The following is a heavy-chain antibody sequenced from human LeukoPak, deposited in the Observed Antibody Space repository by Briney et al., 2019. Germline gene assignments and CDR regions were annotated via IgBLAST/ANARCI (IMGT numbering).Heavy chain of an antibody. CDR3: AKGTRGYSAYTFDY. CDR1: GFTFSDYA. D-gene: IGHD5-12*01. V-gene: IGHV3-23*01. Sequence: GGSLRLSCAASGFTFSDYAISWGRQAPGEGLEWVSVISVSGGTTYYADSVKGRFTISRDSSKNTLYLQMTSLRADDTAVYYCAKGTRGYSAYTFDYWGQGALVTVSS. J-gene: IGHJ4*02. CDR2: ISVSGGTT.